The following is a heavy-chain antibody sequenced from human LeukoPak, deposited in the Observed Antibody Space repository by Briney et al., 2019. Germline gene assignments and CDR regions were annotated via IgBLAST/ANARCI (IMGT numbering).Heavy chain of an antibody. V-gene: IGHV1-46*01. CDR3: AKLAAAGTAHYYFDY. J-gene: IGHJ4*02. Sequence: ASVKVSCKASGYTFTSYHMHWVRQAPGQGLGIMGIINPSGGGTTYAQKFQGRVTMTRDTSTSTVYMELSSLRSEDTAVYYCAKLAAAGTAHYYFDYWGQGTLVTVSS. D-gene: IGHD6-13*01. CDR2: INPSGGGT. CDR1: GYTFTSYH.